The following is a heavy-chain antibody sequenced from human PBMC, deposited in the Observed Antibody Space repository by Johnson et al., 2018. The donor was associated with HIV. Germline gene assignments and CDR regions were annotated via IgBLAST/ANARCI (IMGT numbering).Heavy chain of an antibody. V-gene: IGHV3-30*04. Sequence: QVQLVESGGGVVQPGRSLRLSCAASGFTFSSYAMHWVRQAPGKGLEWVAVISYDGSNKYYADSVKGRFTISRDNSKNTLYLQMNSLRAEDTAVYYCARSLGVVGAIGKVAFDIWGQGTMVTVSS. D-gene: IGHD1-26*01. J-gene: IGHJ3*02. CDR3: ARSLGVVGAIGKVAFDI. CDR1: GFTFSSYA. CDR2: ISYDGSNK.